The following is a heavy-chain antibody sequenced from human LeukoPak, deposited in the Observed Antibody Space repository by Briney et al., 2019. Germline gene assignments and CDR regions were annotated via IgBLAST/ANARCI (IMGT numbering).Heavy chain of an antibody. CDR2: INHSGSI. D-gene: IGHD7-27*01. V-gene: IGHV4-34*01. Sequence: PSETLSLTCAVYGASFSYDYWSWIRQPPGKGLEWIGEINHSGSITYNPSLKSRVTISAEKSKSQFSLRLTSVTAADTAVYYCAKGVWAPRFDSWGQGTLVTVSS. J-gene: IGHJ5*01. CDR3: AKGVWAPRFDS. CDR1: GASFSYDY.